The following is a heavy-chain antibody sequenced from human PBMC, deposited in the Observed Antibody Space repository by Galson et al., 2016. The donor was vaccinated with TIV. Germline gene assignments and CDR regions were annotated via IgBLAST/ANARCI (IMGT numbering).Heavy chain of an antibody. V-gene: IGHV1-69-2*01. Sequence: VKVSCKVSGHNFTDYYMHWMQQAPGKGFEWMGHVDPEDGKTKYAAKFQGRVTMTADTSTDTAYMELSYLRSEDTAIYYCTTVRLRGSGCMDVWGQGTTVIVSS. CDR3: TTVRLRGSGCMDV. CDR1: GHNFTDYY. J-gene: IGHJ6*02. CDR2: VDPEDGKT. D-gene: IGHD5-18*01.